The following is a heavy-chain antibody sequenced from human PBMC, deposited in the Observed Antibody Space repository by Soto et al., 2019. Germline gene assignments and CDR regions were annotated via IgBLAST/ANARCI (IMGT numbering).Heavy chain of an antibody. V-gene: IGHV2-5*02. CDR1: GFSLSTSGVG. CDR2: IYWDDDK. D-gene: IGHD3-22*01. Sequence: QITLKESGPTLVKPTQTLTLTCTFSGFSLSTSGVGVGWIRQPPGKALEWLALIYWDDDKRYSPSLKSRLTITKVTSKNQVVLTMTNMDPVDTATYYCARTYYYDSSGYYLNWFDPWGQGTLVTVSS. J-gene: IGHJ5*02. CDR3: ARTYYYDSSGYYLNWFDP.